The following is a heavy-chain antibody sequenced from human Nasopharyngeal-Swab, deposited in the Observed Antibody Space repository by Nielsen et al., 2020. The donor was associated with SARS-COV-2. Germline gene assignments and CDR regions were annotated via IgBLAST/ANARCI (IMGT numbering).Heavy chain of an antibody. J-gene: IGHJ4*02. CDR2: INQDGSEK. CDR3: ARVADYGDKSRFQPLPY. CDR1: GFTFSSYW. Sequence: GGSLRLSCAASGFTFSSYWMTWVRQPPGKGLEWVANINQDGSEKYYVDSVKGRFTISRGNADKSLYLEMNTLRAEDTAVYFCARVADYGDKSRFQPLPYWGRGTLVTVSS. D-gene: IGHD4-17*01. V-gene: IGHV3-7*01.